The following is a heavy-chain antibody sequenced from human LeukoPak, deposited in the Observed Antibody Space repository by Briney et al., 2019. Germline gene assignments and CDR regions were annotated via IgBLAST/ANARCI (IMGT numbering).Heavy chain of an antibody. CDR2: IYYSGST. Sequence: SETLSLTCTVSGGSISSHYWSWIRQPPGKGLEWIGYIYYSGSTNYNPSPKSQVTISVDTSKNQFSLKLSSVTAADTAVYYCASVPYSNYYYYMDVWGKGTTVTVSS. CDR1: GGSISSHY. V-gene: IGHV4-59*11. D-gene: IGHD4-11*01. CDR3: ASVPYSNYYYYMDV. J-gene: IGHJ6*03.